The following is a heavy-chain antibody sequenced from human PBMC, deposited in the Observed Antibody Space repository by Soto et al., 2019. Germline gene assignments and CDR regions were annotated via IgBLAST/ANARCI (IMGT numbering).Heavy chain of an antibody. D-gene: IGHD2-2*01. J-gene: IGHJ4*02. CDR2: IYYSGST. CDR3: ARDLGQAVPAAMLRPSSSWSYYVDY. V-gene: IGHV4-31*03. CDR1: GGSISSGGYY. Sequence: QVQLQESGPGLVKPSQTLSLTCTVSGGSISSGGYYWSWIRQHPGKSLEWIGYIYYSGSTYYNPSLKRRVTITVDTSKNQFSPKRSSVTAADTAVYYCARDLGQAVPAAMLRPSSSWSYYVDYWGQGTLVTDSS.